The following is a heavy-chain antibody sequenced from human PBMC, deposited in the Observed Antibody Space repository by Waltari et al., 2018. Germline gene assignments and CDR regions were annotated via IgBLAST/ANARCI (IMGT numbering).Heavy chain of an antibody. D-gene: IGHD1-26*01. V-gene: IGHV4-4*02. CDR2: IYRSGST. CDR1: GGSISRSNW. Sequence: QVQLQESGPGLVKPSGTLSLHCAASGGSISRSNWWHWVRQPPGKGLECIGEIYRSGSTNYNPSLKSRVTISVDKSKNQFSLKLSSVTAADTAVYYCARYIVGATTRPGYWGQGTLVTVSS. J-gene: IGHJ4*02. CDR3: ARYIVGATTRPGY.